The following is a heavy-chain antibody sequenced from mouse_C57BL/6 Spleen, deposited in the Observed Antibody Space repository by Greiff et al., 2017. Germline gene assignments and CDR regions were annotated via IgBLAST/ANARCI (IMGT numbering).Heavy chain of an antibody. CDR3: ARPFGSSYGYFDY. Sequence: EVQLQPSGPELAKPGASVKISCKASGYTFTDYYMNWVKQSHGKSLEWIGDINPNNGGTSYNQKFKGKATLTVDKSSSTAYMVLRLLTSEDSAVYCCARPFGSSYGYFDYWGQGTTLTVSS. V-gene: IGHV1-26*01. J-gene: IGHJ2*01. D-gene: IGHD1-1*01. CDR2: INPNNGGT. CDR1: GYTFTDYY.